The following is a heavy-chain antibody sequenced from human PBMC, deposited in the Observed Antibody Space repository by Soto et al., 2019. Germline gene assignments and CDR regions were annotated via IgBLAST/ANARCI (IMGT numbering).Heavy chain of an antibody. D-gene: IGHD2-2*01. CDR2: IIPIFGTA. CDR3: ARGVPFEPAAHKPFDY. J-gene: IGHJ4*02. CDR1: RGTFSSYA. V-gene: IGHV1-69*13. Sequence: RASVKVSCKASRGTFSSYAISWVRQAPGQGLEWMGGIIPIFGTANYAQKFQGRVTITADESTSTAYMELSSLRSEDTAVYYCARGVPFEPAAHKPFDYWGQGTLVTVSS.